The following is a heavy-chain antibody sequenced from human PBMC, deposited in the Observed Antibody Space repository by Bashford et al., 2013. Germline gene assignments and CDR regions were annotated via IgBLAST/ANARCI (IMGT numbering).Heavy chain of an antibody. Sequence: GESLKISCRGSGYSFTSYWIAWVRQMPGKGLEWMGIIYPSDSDTKYSPSFQGQVTISADRSITTAYLQWSSLKASDTAMYYCARETEGTTVTTHVRWFDPWGQGTLVTVSS. CDR3: ARETEGTTVTTHVRWFDP. CDR2: IYPSDSDT. CDR1: GYSFTSYW. V-gene: IGHV5-51*01. J-gene: IGHJ5*02. D-gene: IGHD4-17*01.